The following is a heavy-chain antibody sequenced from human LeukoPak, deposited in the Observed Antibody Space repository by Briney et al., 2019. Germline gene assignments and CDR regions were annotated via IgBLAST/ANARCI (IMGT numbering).Heavy chain of an antibody. CDR1: GGSFSGYY. CDR3: ARDGTGYRY. D-gene: IGHD3/OR15-3a*01. Sequence: PSETLSLTCAVYGGSFSGYYWNWIRQPPGKGLEWIGEINHSGSTNYNPSLKSRVTISVDTSKNQFSLKLSSVTAADTAVYYCARDGTGYRYWGQGTLVTVSS. J-gene: IGHJ4*02. CDR2: INHSGST. V-gene: IGHV4-34*01.